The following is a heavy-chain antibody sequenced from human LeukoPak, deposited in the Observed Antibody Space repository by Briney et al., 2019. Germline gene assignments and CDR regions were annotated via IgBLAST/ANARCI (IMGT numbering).Heavy chain of an antibody. CDR3: ARYDWAKYFDY. CDR1: GDSISPYY. J-gene: IGHJ4*02. V-gene: IGHV4-59*01. Sequence: SGTLSLTCTVSGDSISPYYWSWVRQPPGKGLEWIGYIYYTGTTNYNPSLKSRVTMSVDTSKNQFSLRLTSVIAADTAVYYCARYDWAKYFDYWGQGTLVTVSS. CDR2: IYYTGTT. D-gene: IGHD3-16*01.